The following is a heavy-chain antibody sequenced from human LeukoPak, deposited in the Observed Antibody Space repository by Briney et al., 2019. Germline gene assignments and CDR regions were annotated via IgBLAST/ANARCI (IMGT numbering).Heavy chain of an antibody. CDR2: IYHSGST. D-gene: IGHD3-22*01. V-gene: IGHV4-30-2*01. Sequence: SSETLSLTCAVSGGSISSGGYSWSWIRQPPGKGLVWIGYIYHSGSTYYNPSLKSRVTISVDRSKNQFSLKLSSVTAADTAVYYCASVYYYDSSGFFDYWGQGTLVTVSS. CDR3: ASVYYYDSSGFFDY. CDR1: GGSISSGGYS. J-gene: IGHJ4*02.